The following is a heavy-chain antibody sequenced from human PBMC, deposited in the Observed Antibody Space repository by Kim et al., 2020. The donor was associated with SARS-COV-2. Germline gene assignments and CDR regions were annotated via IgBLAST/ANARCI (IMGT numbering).Heavy chain of an antibody. CDR1: GYSFTNHA. J-gene: IGHJ5*02. CDR2: IDTSTGTP. Sequence: ASVKVSCRCSGYSFTNHAINWVRQAPRQGLEWMGWIDTSTGTPTYAQGFTGRFVFSLDTSVTTAYLQITSLKTEDTALYFCARDHCTNTSCFDPWGQGTLITVSS. D-gene: IGHD2-8*01. V-gene: IGHV7-4-1*02. CDR3: ARDHCTNTSCFDP.